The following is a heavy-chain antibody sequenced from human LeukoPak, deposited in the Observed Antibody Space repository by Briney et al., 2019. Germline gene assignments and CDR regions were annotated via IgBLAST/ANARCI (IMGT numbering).Heavy chain of an antibody. CDR1: GGAISSYY. D-gene: IGHD3-10*01. J-gene: IGHJ3*02. V-gene: IGHV4-4*07. Sequence: ASETLALTCTVSGGAISSYYWSWIRQPPGKGLEWIGRIYSSGSTKYNPSLKSRVTISGDTFKHQFSLRLRSVPAAETPVYYCAREFSNYPSGNLQAFAIWGQGTMVTVSS. CDR3: AREFSNYPSGNLQAFAI. CDR2: IYSSGST.